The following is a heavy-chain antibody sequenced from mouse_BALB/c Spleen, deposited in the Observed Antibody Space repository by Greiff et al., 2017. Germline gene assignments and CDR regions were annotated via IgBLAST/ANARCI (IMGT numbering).Heavy chain of an antibody. J-gene: IGHJ4*01. CDR3: ARERRFYDYDSYYYAMDD. CDR2: INSNGGST. D-gene: IGHD2-4*01. Sequence: DVHLVESGGGLVQPGGSLKLSCAASGFTFSSYGMSWVRQTPDKRLELVATINSNGGSTYYPDSVKGRFTISRDNAKNTLYLQMSSLKSEDTAMYYCARERRFYDYDSYYYAMDDWGQGTSVTVSS. CDR1: GFTFSSYG. V-gene: IGHV5-6-3*01.